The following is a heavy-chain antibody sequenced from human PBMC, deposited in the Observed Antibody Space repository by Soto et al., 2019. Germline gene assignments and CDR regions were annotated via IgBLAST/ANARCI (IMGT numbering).Heavy chain of an antibody. V-gene: IGHV1-18*01. J-gene: IGHJ4*02. CDR2: ISAYNGNT. D-gene: IGHD1-26*01. CDR1: GYTFTSYG. Sequence: QVQLVQSGAEVKKPGASVKVSCKASGYTFTSYGISWVRQAPGQGLEWMGWISAYNGNTNYAQKLQGRVTMTTDTCTRTAYMELRTLRSEDTAVYYCAREWGGGSHLHDWGQGTLVTVSS. CDR3: AREWGGGSHLHD.